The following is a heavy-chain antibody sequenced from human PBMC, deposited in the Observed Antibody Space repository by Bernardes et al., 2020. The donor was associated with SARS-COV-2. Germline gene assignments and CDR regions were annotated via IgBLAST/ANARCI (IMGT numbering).Heavy chain of an antibody. J-gene: IGHJ4*02. Sequence: GGSLRLSCAASGFTFSVYCMRWVRLVPGKGLVWVARINGGGGGTTYADSVKGRFTISRDNAKNTLYLQINSLRAEDTAMYYCAREDYSNSWYKDYWGQGTLVTVSS. CDR2: INGGGGGT. V-gene: IGHV3-74*03. D-gene: IGHD6-13*01. CDR3: AREDYSNSWYKDY. CDR1: GFTFSVYC.